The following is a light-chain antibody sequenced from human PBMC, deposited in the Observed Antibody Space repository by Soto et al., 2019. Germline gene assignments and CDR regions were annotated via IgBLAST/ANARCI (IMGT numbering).Light chain of an antibody. Sequence: EIVLTQSPGTLSLSPGERATLSCRASQSVSSSYLAWYQQQPGQTPRLLIYGASSRATGIPDRFSDSGSGTDVTLTISRLEPEDFAVYYCHQFGNSPYTFGQGTKLDI. CDR1: QSVSSSY. V-gene: IGKV3-20*01. CDR2: GAS. CDR3: HQFGNSPYT. J-gene: IGKJ2*01.